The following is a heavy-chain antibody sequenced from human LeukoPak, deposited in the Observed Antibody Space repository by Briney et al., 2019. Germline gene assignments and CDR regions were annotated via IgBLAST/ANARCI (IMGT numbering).Heavy chain of an antibody. D-gene: IGHD3-22*01. J-gene: IGHJ5*02. Sequence: PGGSLRLSCAASGFTFSSYAMSWVRQAPRKGLEWVSAISGSGGSTYYADSVKGRFTISRDNSKNTLYLQMNSLRAEDTAVYYCAKNYDSSGYYPNWFDPWGQGTLVTVSS. CDR2: ISGSGGST. V-gene: IGHV3-23*01. CDR1: GFTFSSYA. CDR3: AKNYDSSGYYPNWFDP.